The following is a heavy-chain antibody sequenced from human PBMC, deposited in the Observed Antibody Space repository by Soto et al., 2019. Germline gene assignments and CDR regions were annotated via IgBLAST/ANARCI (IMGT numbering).Heavy chain of an antibody. J-gene: IGHJ5*02. Sequence: QVPLVESGGGVVQPGRSLRLSCAASGFTFSSYGMHWVRQAPGKGLEWVAVISYDGSNKYYADSVKGRFTISRDNSKNTLYLQMNSLRAEDTAVYYCAKSQRSSSWYRAWFDPWGQGTLVTVSS. V-gene: IGHV3-30*18. CDR1: GFTFSSYG. CDR3: AKSQRSSSWYRAWFDP. D-gene: IGHD6-13*01. CDR2: ISYDGSNK.